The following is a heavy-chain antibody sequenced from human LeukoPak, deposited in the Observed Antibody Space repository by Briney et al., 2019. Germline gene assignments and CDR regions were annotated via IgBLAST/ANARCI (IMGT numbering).Heavy chain of an antibody. CDR1: GGTFSSYA. D-gene: IGHD3-10*01. Sequence: ASVKVSCKASGGTFSSYAISWVRQAPGQGLEWMGRIIPILGIANYAQKFQGRVTITADKSTSTAYMELSSLRSEDTAVYYCAGGYGSGSYYIGYWGQGTLVTVSS. V-gene: IGHV1-69*04. CDR2: IIPILGIA. CDR3: AGGYGSGSYYIGY. J-gene: IGHJ4*02.